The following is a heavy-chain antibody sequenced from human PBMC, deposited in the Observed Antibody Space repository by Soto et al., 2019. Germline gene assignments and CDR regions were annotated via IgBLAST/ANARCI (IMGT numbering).Heavy chain of an antibody. D-gene: IGHD3-10*01. CDR1: GGTFSSYA. V-gene: IGHV1-69*01. CDR3: AWGYYGSGSYYNVYYYYGMDV. CDR2: IIPIFGTA. J-gene: IGHJ6*02. Sequence: QVQLVQSGAEVKKPGSSVKVSCKASGGTFSSYAISWVRQAPGQGLEWMGGIIPIFGTANYAQKFQGRVTITADESTSTAYMELSSLRSDDTAVYYCAWGYYGSGSYYNVYYYYGMDVWGQGTTVTVSS.